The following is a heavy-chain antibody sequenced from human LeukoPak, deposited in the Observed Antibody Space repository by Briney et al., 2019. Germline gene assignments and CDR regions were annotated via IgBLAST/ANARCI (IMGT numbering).Heavy chain of an antibody. D-gene: IGHD3-10*01. CDR3: ARDRVHYYGSSWFDP. CDR2: IYYSGST. Sequence: SETLPLTCTVSGGSISSGGYYWSWIRQHPGKGLEWIGYIYYSGSTYYNPSLKSRVTISVDTSKNQFSLKLSSVTAADTAVYYCARDRVHYYGSSWFDPWGQGTLVTVSS. V-gene: IGHV4-31*03. J-gene: IGHJ5*02. CDR1: GGSISSGGYY.